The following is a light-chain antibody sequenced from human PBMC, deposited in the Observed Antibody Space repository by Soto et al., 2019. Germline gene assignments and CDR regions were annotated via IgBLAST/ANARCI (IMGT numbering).Light chain of an antibody. V-gene: IGLV2-14*01. CDR2: EVS. J-gene: IGLJ1*01. CDR3: SSYTSTILYV. Sequence: QSALTQPASVSGSLGQSITISCTGTSSDFGASNYVSWYQQYPGKAPKLMLYEVSVRLSGVSNRFSGSKSGNTASLTISGLQAEDEADYYCSSYTSTILYVFGTGTKVTVL. CDR1: SSDFGASNY.